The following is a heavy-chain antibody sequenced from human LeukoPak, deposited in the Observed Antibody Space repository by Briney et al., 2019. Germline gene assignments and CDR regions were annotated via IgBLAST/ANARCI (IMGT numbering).Heavy chain of an antibody. J-gene: IGHJ4*02. V-gene: IGHV1-18*01. CDR2: ISAYSGNT. Sequence: GASVKVSCKASGYTFTGYGISWVRQAPGQGLEWMGWISAYSGNTNYAQKLQGRVTMSTDTSTSTAYMELRSLRADDTAGYYCARHILSGYDLDYWGQGTLVTVSS. D-gene: IGHD5-12*01. CDR3: ARHILSGYDLDY. CDR1: GYTFTGYG.